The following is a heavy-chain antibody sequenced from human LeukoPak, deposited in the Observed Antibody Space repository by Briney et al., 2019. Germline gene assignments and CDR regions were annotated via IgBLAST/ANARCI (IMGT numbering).Heavy chain of an antibody. D-gene: IGHD2-21*01. J-gene: IGHJ4*02. V-gene: IGHV1-2*02. CDR1: EYTFTGYY. CDR2: INPNSGAT. Sequence: ASVKVSCKASEYTFTGYYVHWVRQAPGQGLEWMGWINPNSGATSYAQKFQGRVTMTREMSITTVYMELSRLRSDDTAVYYCARDPNIILISGYFDFWGQGTLVTVSS. CDR3: ARDPNIILISGYFDF.